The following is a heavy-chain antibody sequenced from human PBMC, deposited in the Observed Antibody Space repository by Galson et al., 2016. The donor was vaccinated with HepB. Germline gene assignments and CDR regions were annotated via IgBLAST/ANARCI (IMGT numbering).Heavy chain of an antibody. CDR3: ATYCSGTTCYYSYFDY. CDR2: IKPDGSEE. D-gene: IGHD2-2*01. J-gene: IGHJ4*02. Sequence: SLRLSCAASGFTFNTYWMSWVRQAPGKGLEWVDNIKPDGSEEYYVDSVKGRFTSSRDNAKNSLYLQMKRLRAEDTAVYYCATYCSGTTCYYSYFDYWGQGTLVTVSS. CDR1: GFTFNTYW. V-gene: IGHV3-7*01.